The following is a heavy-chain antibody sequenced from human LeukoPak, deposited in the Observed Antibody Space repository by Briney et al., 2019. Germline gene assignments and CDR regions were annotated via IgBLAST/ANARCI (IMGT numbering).Heavy chain of an antibody. CDR1: GYTFTSYG. CDR3: ARAATANLEPDCSGGSCYWFDP. Sequence: GASVKVSCKASGYTFTSYGISWVRQAPGQGLEWMGWISAYNGNTNYAQKLQGRVTMTTDTSTSTAYMELRSLRSDDTAVYYCARAATANLEPDCSGGSCYWFDPWGQGTLVTVSS. V-gene: IGHV1-18*01. CDR2: ISAYNGNT. J-gene: IGHJ5*02. D-gene: IGHD2-15*01.